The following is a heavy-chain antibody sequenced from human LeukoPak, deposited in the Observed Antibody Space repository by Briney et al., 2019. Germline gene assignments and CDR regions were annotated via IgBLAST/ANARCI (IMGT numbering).Heavy chain of an antibody. D-gene: IGHD2-2*01. Sequence: ASVKVSCKASGYTFTSYGISWVRQAPGQGLEWMGWISAYNGNTNYAQKLQGRVTINTDTSTSAAYMELRSLRSDDTAVYYCAREIGGWEDIVVVPENGPENWFDPWGQGTLVTVSS. CDR2: ISAYNGNT. J-gene: IGHJ5*02. CDR1: GYTFTSYG. V-gene: IGHV1-18*01. CDR3: AREIGGWEDIVVVPENGPENWFDP.